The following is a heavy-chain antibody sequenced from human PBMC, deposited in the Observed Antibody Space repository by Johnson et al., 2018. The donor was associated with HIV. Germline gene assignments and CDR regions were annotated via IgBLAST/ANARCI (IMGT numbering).Heavy chain of an antibody. Sequence: QVQLVESGGGVVQPGRSLRLSCVVSGFTFSSYGMHWVRQAPGKGLEWVAVISYDGSNKYYADSVKGRFTISRDNSKNTLCLQMNSLRAEDTAVYCCARDCFYSGSYDMFDIWGQGTMVTVSS. CDR1: GFTFSSYG. D-gene: IGHD1-26*01. V-gene: IGHV3-30*03. CDR2: ISYDGSNK. J-gene: IGHJ3*02. CDR3: ARDCFYSGSYDMFDI.